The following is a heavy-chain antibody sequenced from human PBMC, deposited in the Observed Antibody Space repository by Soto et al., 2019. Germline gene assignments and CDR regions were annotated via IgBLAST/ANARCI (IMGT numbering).Heavy chain of an antibody. CDR2: IKQDGSEK. Sequence: EVQLVESGGGLVQPGGSLRLSCAASGFSFSHYCMSWVRQAPGKGLEWVANIKQDGSEKYDVDSVKGRFTISRDNAKNSMFRQMDSLRDEDTAVYYCARVPSTRDIWSYGVGGKYYSYYMDVWGKGTTVTVSS. V-gene: IGHV3-7*04. D-gene: IGHD1-7*01. CDR1: GFSFSHYC. J-gene: IGHJ6*03. CDR3: ARVPSTRDIWSYGVGGKYYSYYMDV.